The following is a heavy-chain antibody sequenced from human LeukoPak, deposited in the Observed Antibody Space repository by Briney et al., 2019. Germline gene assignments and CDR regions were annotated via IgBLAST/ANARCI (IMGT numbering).Heavy chain of an antibody. CDR1: GFTFSSYW. J-gene: IGHJ4*02. Sequence: PGGSLRLSCAASGFTFSSYWMNWVRQAPGKGLEWVARIKQDGSEKYYVDSVKGRFTISRDNAKNSLYLQMNRLRAEETAVYYCASIPDIVVAEYYFEGWGQRTLVSV. D-gene: IGHD2-21*01. CDR2: IKQDGSEK. V-gene: IGHV3-7*01. CDR3: ASIPDIVVAEYYFEG.